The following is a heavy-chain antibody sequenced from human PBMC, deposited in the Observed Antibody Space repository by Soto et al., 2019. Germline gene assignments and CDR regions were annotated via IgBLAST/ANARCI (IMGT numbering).Heavy chain of an antibody. D-gene: IGHD2-8*01. Sequence: SETLSLTCTVSGGSISSYYWSWIRQPPGKGLEWIGYIYYSGSTNYNPSLKSRVTISVDTSKNQFSLKLSSVTAADTAVYYCARVPEGRYCTNGVCYTPHFDYWGQGTLVTVSS. J-gene: IGHJ4*02. CDR3: ARVPEGRYCTNGVCYTPHFDY. V-gene: IGHV4-59*01. CDR2: IYYSGST. CDR1: GGSISSYY.